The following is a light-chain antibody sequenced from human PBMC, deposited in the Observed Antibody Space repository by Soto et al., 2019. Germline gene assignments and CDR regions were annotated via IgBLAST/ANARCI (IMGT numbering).Light chain of an antibody. CDR3: NSYTSSGTYV. J-gene: IGLJ1*01. V-gene: IGLV2-14*03. Sequence: QSVLTQPASVSGSPGQSITISCTGTSSDVGLYNYVSWYRHLPGKAPELIIYDVSNWPSGVSNRFSGSKSANTASLTISGLQAEDEADYYCNSYTSSGTYVFGTGTKVIVL. CDR1: SSDVGLYNY. CDR2: DVS.